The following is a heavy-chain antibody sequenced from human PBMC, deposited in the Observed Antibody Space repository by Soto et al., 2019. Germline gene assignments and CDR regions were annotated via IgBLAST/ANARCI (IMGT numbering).Heavy chain of an antibody. CDR2: IYYSGST. Sequence: SETLSLTCTVSGGSISSSSYYWGWIRQPPGKGLEWIGSIYYSGSTYYNPSLKSRVTISVDTSKNQFSLKLSSVTAADTAVYYCASVDFWSGYQDYWGQGTLVTVSS. V-gene: IGHV4-39*01. CDR3: ASVDFWSGYQDY. J-gene: IGHJ4*02. D-gene: IGHD3-3*01. CDR1: GGSISSSSYY.